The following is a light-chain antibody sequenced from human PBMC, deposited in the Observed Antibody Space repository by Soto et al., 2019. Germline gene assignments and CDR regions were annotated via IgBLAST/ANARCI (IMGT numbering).Light chain of an antibody. CDR3: SSYAGSNLVV. Sequence: QSALTRPPSASGSPGQSVTISCTGTSSDVGGYNYGSWYQQHPGKAPKLMIYEVSKRPSGVPDRFSGSKSGNTASLTVSGLQAEDEADYYCSSYAGSNLVVFGGGTKLTVL. J-gene: IGLJ2*01. V-gene: IGLV2-8*01. CDR2: EVS. CDR1: SSDVGGYNY.